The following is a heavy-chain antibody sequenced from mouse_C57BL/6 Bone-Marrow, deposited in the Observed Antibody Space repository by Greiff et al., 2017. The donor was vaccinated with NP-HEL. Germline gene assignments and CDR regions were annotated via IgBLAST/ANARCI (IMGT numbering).Heavy chain of an antibody. D-gene: IGHD2-1*01. CDR1: GYTFTSYW. V-gene: IGHV1-5*01. J-gene: IGHJ4*01. CDR2: IYPGNSDT. CDR3: TRTMVTTALYYAMDY. Sequence: VQLQQSGTVLARPGASVKMSCKTSGYTFTSYWMHWVKQRPGQGLEWLGAIYPGNSDTSYNQKFKGKAKLTAVTSASTAYMELSSLTNEDSAVYYCTRTMVTTALYYAMDYWGQGTSVTVSS.